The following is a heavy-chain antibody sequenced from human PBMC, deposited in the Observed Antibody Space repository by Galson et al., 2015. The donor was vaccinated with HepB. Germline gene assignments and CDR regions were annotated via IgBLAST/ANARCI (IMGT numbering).Heavy chain of an antibody. Sequence: CAISGDSVSSNIATWSWIRQSPSRGLEWLGRTYYRSNWFYDYAAFVQGRIIINPDTSKNQFSLQLNSMTPEDTAVYYCARRDSNKLAVDIWGQGTIVTVSS. CDR3: ARRDSNKLAVDI. D-gene: IGHD5-24*01. V-gene: IGHV6-1*01. J-gene: IGHJ3*02. CDR2: TYYRSNWFY. CDR1: GDSVSSNIAT.